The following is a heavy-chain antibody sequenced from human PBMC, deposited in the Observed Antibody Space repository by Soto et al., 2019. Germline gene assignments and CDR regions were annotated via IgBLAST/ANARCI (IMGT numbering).Heavy chain of an antibody. D-gene: IGHD4-17*01. Sequence: QVQLVESGGGVVQPGRSLRLSCAASGFTFSSYGMHWVRQAPGKGLEWVAVISYDGSNKYYADSVKGRFTISRDNSKHTLYLQMNSLRAEDTAVYYCAKSVDYGENWFDPWGQGTLVTVSS. V-gene: IGHV3-30*18. CDR1: GFTFSSYG. CDR3: AKSVDYGENWFDP. CDR2: ISYDGSNK. J-gene: IGHJ5*02.